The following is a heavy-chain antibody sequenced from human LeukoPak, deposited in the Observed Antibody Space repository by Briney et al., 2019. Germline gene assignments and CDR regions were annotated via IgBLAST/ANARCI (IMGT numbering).Heavy chain of an antibody. V-gene: IGHV3-66*01. Sequence: GGSLRLSCAASGFTVSNKYMSWVRQAPGRGLEWVSVIYRGGSTYYADSVKCRFSISRDKSKNTLYLQMNSLRVEDTALYYCAREMYCSGGSCYGDAFDIWGQGTMVTVSS. CDR3: AREMYCSGGSCYGDAFDI. J-gene: IGHJ3*02. CDR2: IYRGGST. CDR1: GFTVSNKY. D-gene: IGHD2-15*01.